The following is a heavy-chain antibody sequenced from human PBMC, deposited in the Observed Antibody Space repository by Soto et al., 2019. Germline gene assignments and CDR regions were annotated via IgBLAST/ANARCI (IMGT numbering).Heavy chain of an antibody. CDR2: INPSGGST. CDR1: GYTFTSYY. CDR3: VRGTIVVVPAAMGYFDY. D-gene: IGHD2-2*01. J-gene: IGHJ4*02. V-gene: IGHV1-46*03. Sequence: ASVKVSCKASGYTFTSYYMHWVRQAPGQGLEWMGIINPSGGSTSYAQKFQGRVTMTRDTSTSTVYMEMSSLRSEDTAVYYCVRGTIVVVPAAMGYFDYWGQGTLVTVSS.